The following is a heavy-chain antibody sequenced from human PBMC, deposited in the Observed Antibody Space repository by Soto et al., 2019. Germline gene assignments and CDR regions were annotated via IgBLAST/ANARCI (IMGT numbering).Heavy chain of an antibody. J-gene: IGHJ5*01. CDR3: AVVPAAIGYFRFFDS. CDR1: GGSISSGDYY. Sequence: SETLSLTCTVSGGSISSGDYYWSWIRQPPGKGLEWIGYIYYSGSTYYNPSLESRVTISVDTSKNQFSLKLSSVTAADTAVYYCAVVPAAIGYFRFFDSWGQGTLVTVSS. V-gene: IGHV4-30-4*01. CDR2: IYYSGST. D-gene: IGHD2-2*02.